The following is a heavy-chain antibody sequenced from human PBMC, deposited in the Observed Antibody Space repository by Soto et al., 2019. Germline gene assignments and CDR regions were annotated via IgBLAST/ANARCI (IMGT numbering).Heavy chain of an antibody. CDR3: ARCIAAAGTKYNWFDP. J-gene: IGHJ5*02. CDR1: GGSFSGYY. D-gene: IGHD6-13*01. Sequence: SETLSLTCAVYGGSFSGYYWSWIRQPPGKGLEWIGEINHSGSTNYNPSLKSRVTISVDTSKNQFSLKLSSVTAADTAVYYCARCIAAAGTKYNWFDPWGQGTLVTVSS. V-gene: IGHV4-34*01. CDR2: INHSGST.